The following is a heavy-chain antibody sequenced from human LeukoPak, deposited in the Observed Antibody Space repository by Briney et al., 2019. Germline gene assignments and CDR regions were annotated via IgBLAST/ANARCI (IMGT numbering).Heavy chain of an antibody. V-gene: IGHV4-38-2*01. CDR1: GYSISIGYY. D-gene: IGHD3-22*01. CDR3: ARHAFFDSTGYYYDFDY. J-gene: IGHJ4*02. CDR2: IYHSGST. Sequence: SETLSLXCAVSGYSISIGYYWGWIRQPPGRGLEWIGGIYHSGSTYYNPSLKSRVTLSMDTSKNQFSLKLSSATAADTAAYYCARHAFFDSTGYYYDFDYWGQGSLVTVSS.